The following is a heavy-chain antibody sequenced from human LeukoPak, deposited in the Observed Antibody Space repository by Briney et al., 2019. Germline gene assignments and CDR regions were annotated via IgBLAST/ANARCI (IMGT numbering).Heavy chain of an antibody. CDR2: IKQDGSEK. CDR3: ARKTPFYYYYMDV. CDR1: GFTFSSDW. J-gene: IGHJ6*03. Sequence: PGGSLRLSCAASGFTFSSDWMSWVRQAPRKGLEWVANIKQDGSEKYYVDSVKGRFTISRDNAKNSLYLQMNSLRAEDTAVYSCARKTPFYYYYMDVWGKGTTVTVSS. V-gene: IGHV3-7*01.